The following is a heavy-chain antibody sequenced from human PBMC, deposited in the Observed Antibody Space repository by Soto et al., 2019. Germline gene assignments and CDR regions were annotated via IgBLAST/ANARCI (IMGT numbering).Heavy chain of an antibody. Sequence: EVQLVESGGGVVQPGGSLRLSCAASGFMFSGYWMTWVRQAPGKGLEWVANIKQDVSEIYYVDSVRGRFTISRDNVKNSLYLQMNSLSAEDTAVYYCARDWNGYRDYWGQGTLVTVSS. CDR3: ARDWNGYRDY. J-gene: IGHJ4*02. CDR1: GFMFSGYW. V-gene: IGHV3-7*05. D-gene: IGHD5-12*01. CDR2: IKQDVSEI.